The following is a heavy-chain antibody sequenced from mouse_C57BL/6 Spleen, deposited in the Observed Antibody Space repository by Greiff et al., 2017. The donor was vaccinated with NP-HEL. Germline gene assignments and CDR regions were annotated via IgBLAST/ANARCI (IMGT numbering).Heavy chain of an antibody. CDR3: ARVTVVADYYAMDY. V-gene: IGHV1-64*01. D-gene: IGHD1-1*01. Sequence: VQLQQPGAELVKPGASVKLSCKASGYTFTSYWMHWVKQRPGQGLEWIGMIHPNSGSTNYNEKFKSKATLTVDKSSSTAYMQLSSLTSEDSAVYYCARVTVVADYYAMDYWGQGTSVTVSS. CDR2: IHPNSGST. J-gene: IGHJ4*01. CDR1: GYTFTSYW.